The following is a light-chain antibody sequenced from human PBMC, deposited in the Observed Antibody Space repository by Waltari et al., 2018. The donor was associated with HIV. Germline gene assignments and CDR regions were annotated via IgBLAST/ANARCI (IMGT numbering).Light chain of an antibody. V-gene: IGLV3-19*01. CDR2: GKN. J-gene: IGLJ2*01. CDR1: SLRSYY. CDR3: NSRDSSGNLVV. Sequence: SSELTKDPAVSVALGQTVRITCQGDSLRSYYASWYQQKPGQAPVLVIYGKNNRPSGIPDRFSGSSSGNTASLTITGAQAEDEADYYCNSRDSSGNLVVFGGGTKLTVL.